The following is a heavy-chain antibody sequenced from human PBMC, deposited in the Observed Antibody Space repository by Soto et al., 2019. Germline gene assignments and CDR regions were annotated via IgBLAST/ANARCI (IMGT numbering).Heavy chain of an antibody. Sequence: SQTLSLTCAISGDSDSSDTASWNLIRQSPSRGLEWLGRTYFRSKWYNDYAVSVKSRIIINPDTSNNQFSLQLNSVTPEDTAVYFCAKGDNLGPKTGYAFDPWGQGIMVTVSS. CDR3: AKGDNLGPKTGYAFDP. V-gene: IGHV6-1*01. CDR1: GDSDSSDTAS. J-gene: IGHJ5*02. CDR2: TYFRSKWYN. D-gene: IGHD5-12*01.